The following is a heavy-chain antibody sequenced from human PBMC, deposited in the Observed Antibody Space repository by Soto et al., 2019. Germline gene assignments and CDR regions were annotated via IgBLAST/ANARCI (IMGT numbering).Heavy chain of an antibody. CDR3: ASLYGSGSYYNSDYYYYGMDV. V-gene: IGHV3-11*01. CDR1: GFTFSDYY. D-gene: IGHD3-10*01. CDR2: ISSSGSTI. J-gene: IGHJ6*02. Sequence: QVQLVESGGGLVKPGGSLRLSCAASGFTFSDYYMSWIRQAPGKGLEWVSYISSSGSTIYYADSVKGRFTISRDNAKNSLYLQMNSLRAEDTAVYYCASLYGSGSYYNSDYYYYGMDVWGQGTTVTVSS.